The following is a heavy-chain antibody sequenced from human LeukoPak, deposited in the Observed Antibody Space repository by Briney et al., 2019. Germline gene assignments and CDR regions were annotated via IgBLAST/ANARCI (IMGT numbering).Heavy chain of an antibody. CDR2: IYYSGST. J-gene: IGHJ5*02. CDR3: ASARSRSPLNWFDP. Sequence: SETLSLTCTVSGGSISSGDYYWSWIRQPPGKGLEWIGYIYYSGSTYYNPSLKSRVTISVDTSENQFSLKLSSVTAADTAVYSCASARSRSPLNWFDPWGQGTLVTVSS. V-gene: IGHV4-30-4*08. D-gene: IGHD3-10*01. CDR1: GGSISSGDYY.